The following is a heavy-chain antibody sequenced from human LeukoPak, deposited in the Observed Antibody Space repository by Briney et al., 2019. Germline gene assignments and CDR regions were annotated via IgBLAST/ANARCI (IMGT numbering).Heavy chain of an antibody. D-gene: IGHD2/OR15-2a*01. CDR3: ARRILGPIDD. CDR2: IYPTGAT. Sequence: GGSLRLSCAASGFTVTSSYMTWVRQTPGKGLEWVSVIYPTGATYYADSVKGRFTISRDNSKNTVPLQMNSLRADDTALYYCARRILGPIDDWGQGTLVTVSS. V-gene: IGHV3-53*01. J-gene: IGHJ4*02. CDR1: GFTVTSSY.